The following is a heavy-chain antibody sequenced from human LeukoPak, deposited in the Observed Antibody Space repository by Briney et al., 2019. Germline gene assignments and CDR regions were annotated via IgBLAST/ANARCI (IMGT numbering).Heavy chain of an antibody. CDR3: AKDGQGMATIPYEYFQH. CDR2: IRYDGSNK. V-gene: IGHV3-30*02. J-gene: IGHJ1*01. CDR1: GFTFSSYG. D-gene: IGHD5-24*01. Sequence: GGSLRLSCAASGFTFSSYGMHRVRQAPGKGLEWVAFIRYDGSNKYYADSVKGRFTISRDNSKNTLYLQMNSLRTEDTTAFYCAKDGQGMATIPYEYFQHWGQGTLVTVSS.